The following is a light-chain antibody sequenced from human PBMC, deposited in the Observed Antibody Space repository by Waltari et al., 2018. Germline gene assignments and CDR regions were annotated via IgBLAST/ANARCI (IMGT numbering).Light chain of an antibody. V-gene: IGLV2-14*03. CDR1: SSDVGAYNY. J-gene: IGLJ2*01. CDR3: SSYISSSTLEL. Sequence: QSALTQPASVSGSPGQSITISCTGTSSDVGAYNYVSWYQQHPGKAPKLMIYDVSNRPSGVSNRFSGSKSGNTASLTISGLQAEDDADYYCSSYISSSTLELFGGGTSLTVL. CDR2: DVS.